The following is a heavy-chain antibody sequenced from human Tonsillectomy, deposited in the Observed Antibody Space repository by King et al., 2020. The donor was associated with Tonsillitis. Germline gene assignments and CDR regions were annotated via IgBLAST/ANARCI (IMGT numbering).Heavy chain of an antibody. J-gene: IGHJ6*02. D-gene: IGHD3-9*01. V-gene: IGHV3-15*01. CDR1: GFTFSNAW. Sequence: VQLVESGGGLVKPGGSLRLSCAASGFTFSNAWMSWVRQAPGKGLQWVGRIKSKTDGGTTDYAAPVKGRFTISRDDSKNTLYLQMNSLKTEDTAVYYCTTGYYDILTAYYSGHYYYGMDVWGQGTTVTVSS. CDR3: TTGYYDILTAYYSGHYYYGMDV. CDR2: IKSKTDGGTT.